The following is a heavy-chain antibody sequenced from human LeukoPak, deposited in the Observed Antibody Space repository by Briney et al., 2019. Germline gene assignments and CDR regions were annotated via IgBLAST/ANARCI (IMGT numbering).Heavy chain of an antibody. CDR1: GGSINNYY. D-gene: IGHD6-13*01. CDR2: VFYSGST. CDR3: ARHPSSISWFDP. J-gene: IGHJ5*02. Sequence: SETLSLTCTVSGGSINNYYWSWIRQPPGKALEWIRYVFYSGSTNYNPSLKSRVTISVDTSKNQFSLKLTSVTAADTAVYYCARHPSSISWFDPWGQGTLVTVSS. V-gene: IGHV4-59*08.